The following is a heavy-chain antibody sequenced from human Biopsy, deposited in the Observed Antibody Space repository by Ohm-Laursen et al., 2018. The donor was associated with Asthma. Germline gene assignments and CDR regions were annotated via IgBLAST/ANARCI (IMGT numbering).Heavy chain of an antibody. Sequence: LSLTCSVCGGTISSLYWSWIRQSPEKGLEWMGYVYWTGSTNYNPSLKSRITMSVDTSKNRMFLELTSVTAADAAIYYCVRAVRNEQWLAPFDYWGQGNPVTVSS. V-gene: IGHV4-59*01. J-gene: IGHJ4*02. CDR3: VRAVRNEQWLAPFDY. CDR1: GGTISSLY. CDR2: VYWTGST. D-gene: IGHD6-19*01.